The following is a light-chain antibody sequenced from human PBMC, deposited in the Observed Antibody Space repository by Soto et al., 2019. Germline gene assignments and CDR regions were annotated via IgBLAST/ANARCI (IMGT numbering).Light chain of an antibody. V-gene: IGKV3-20*01. CDR1: QSVRSNY. CDR2: GAS. J-gene: IGKJ1*01. CDR3: HQYGTSPWS. Sequence: EIVLTQSPGTLSLSPGERATLSCRASQSVRSNYLAWYQQKPGQAPRLLIYGASSRATGIPDKFSGSGSGTDFPLTITRLEPEDFAVYYCHQYGTSPWSFGQGTKVEIK.